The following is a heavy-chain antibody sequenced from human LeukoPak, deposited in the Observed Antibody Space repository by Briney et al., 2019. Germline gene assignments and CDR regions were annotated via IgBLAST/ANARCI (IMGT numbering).Heavy chain of an antibody. J-gene: IGHJ4*02. V-gene: IGHV4-34*01. D-gene: IGHD3-3*01. CDR1: GGSFSGYH. CDR3: ARETYYDFWSGYYTGREIDY. Sequence: SETLSLTCAVYGGSFSGYHWSWIRQPPGKGLEWIGEINHSGSTNYNPSLKSRVTISVDTSKNQFSLKLSSVTAADTAVYYCARETYYDFWSGYYTGREIDYWGQGTLVTVSS. CDR2: INHSGST.